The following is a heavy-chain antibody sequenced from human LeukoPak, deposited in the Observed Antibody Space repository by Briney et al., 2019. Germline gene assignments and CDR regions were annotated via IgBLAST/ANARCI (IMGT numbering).Heavy chain of an antibody. J-gene: IGHJ6*04. CDR2: ISTSSNYI. CDR1: GFTFSDYN. D-gene: IGHD2-21*01. Sequence: GGSLRLSCAVSGFTFSDYNMAWVRQAPGMGLEWVSSISTSSNYIFYADSVKGRFTISRDNAKNSLFLQMNSLRADDTAVYYCARFVGVRGGYYFYGMGVWGKGTTVTVSS. V-gene: IGHV3-21*01. CDR3: ARFVGVRGGYYFYGMGV.